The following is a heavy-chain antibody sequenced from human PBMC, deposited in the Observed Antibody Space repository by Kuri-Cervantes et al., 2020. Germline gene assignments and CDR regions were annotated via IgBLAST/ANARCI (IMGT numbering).Heavy chain of an antibody. CDR1: GFSLTTSGVG. V-gene: IGHV2-5*02. D-gene: IGHD1-20*01. CDR3: SHSRGLTGDYYFDY. Sequence: SGPTLVKPTQTLTLTCTFSGFSLTTSGVGVGWIRQPPGKALEWLALIYWDDDKRYSPSLKSRLTISKDTSKNQVVLTMTNMDPVDTATYYCSHSRGLTGDYYFDYWGQGTLVTVSS. CDR2: IYWDDDK. J-gene: IGHJ4*02.